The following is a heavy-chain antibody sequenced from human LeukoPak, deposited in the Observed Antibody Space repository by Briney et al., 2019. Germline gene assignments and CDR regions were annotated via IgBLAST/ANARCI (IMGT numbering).Heavy chain of an antibody. V-gene: IGHV3-48*03. CDR3: ARVITGSTYGQFDY. CDR1: VFTFSLYA. CDR2: ISTSGSSI. D-gene: IGHD5-18*01. Sequence: GGSPRLSCAASVFTFSLYAMNWVRQAPGKGLEWVSYISTSGSSIYYADSVQGRFTISRDNAKNSLYLQMTSLRAEDTAVYYCARVITGSTYGQFDYWGQGALATVSS. J-gene: IGHJ4*02.